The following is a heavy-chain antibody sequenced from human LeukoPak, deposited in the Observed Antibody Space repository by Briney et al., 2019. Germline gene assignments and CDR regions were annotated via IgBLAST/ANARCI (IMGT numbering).Heavy chain of an antibody. D-gene: IGHD3-9*01. V-gene: IGHV1-2*02. J-gene: IGHJ4*02. CDR3: ARASDILTGYWRMNFDY. Sequence: ASVKVSCKASGYTFTGYYMHWVRQAPGQGLEWMGWINPNSGGTNYAQKFQGRVTMTRDTSISTAYMELSRLRSDDTAVYYCARASDILTGYWRMNFDYWGQGTLVTVSS. CDR2: INPNSGGT. CDR1: GYTFTGYY.